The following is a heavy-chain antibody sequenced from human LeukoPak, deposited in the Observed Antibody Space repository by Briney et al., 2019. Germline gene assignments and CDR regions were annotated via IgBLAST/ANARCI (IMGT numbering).Heavy chain of an antibody. V-gene: IGHV3-74*01. J-gene: IGHJ4*02. CDR2: ICPDGTGI. CDR3: VRDFRSADY. Sequence: GGSLRLSCAASGFTFTTYWMHWVRQAPGKGPMWVSRICPDGTGISYADSVKARFTTSRDNAKNTVYLQMNSLREEDTAVYYCVRDFRSADYWGQGTLVTVSS. CDR1: GFTFTTYW.